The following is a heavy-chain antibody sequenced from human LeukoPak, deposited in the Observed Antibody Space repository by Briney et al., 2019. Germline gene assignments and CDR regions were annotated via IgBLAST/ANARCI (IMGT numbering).Heavy chain of an antibody. D-gene: IGHD5-18*01. CDR3: ARSEGYSYGSFDY. CDR2: ISSSSSYI. V-gene: IGHV3-21*01. CDR1: GGSFSGYY. Sequence: ETLSLTCAVYGGSFSGYYWSWIRQPPGKGLEWVSSISSSSSYIYYADSVKGRFTISRDNAKNSLYLQMNSLRAEDTAVYYCARSEGYSYGSFDYWGQGTLVTVSS. J-gene: IGHJ4*02.